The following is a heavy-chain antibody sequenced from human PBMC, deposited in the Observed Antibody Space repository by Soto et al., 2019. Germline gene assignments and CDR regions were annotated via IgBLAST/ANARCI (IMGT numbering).Heavy chain of an antibody. CDR1: GFSFTIYW. Sequence: LGESLKSACKGSGFSFTIYWIGCVRQRPGKSLEWMGIIYPGDSYTRYGPSFQGQVTISADKSISTAYLQWSSLKASDTAMYYCARRGAVAPSDAFDIWGQGTMVTVSS. D-gene: IGHD6-19*01. CDR3: ARRGAVAPSDAFDI. J-gene: IGHJ3*02. V-gene: IGHV5-51*01. CDR2: IYPGDSYT.